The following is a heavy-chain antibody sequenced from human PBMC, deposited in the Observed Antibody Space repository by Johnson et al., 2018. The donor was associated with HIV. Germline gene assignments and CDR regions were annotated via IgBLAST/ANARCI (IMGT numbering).Heavy chain of an antibody. J-gene: IGHJ3*02. V-gene: IGHV3-23*04. Sequence: VQLVESGGGLVQPGGSLRLSCAASGFTFTTSAMSWVRQAPGKGLEWVSAISDSGDITYYADSVRGRFTISRDNSKNTLYLQMNSLRAEDTAVYYCARGGAGGNSEGAFDIWGQGTMVTVSS. CDR3: ARGGAGGNSEGAFDI. D-gene: IGHD4-23*01. CDR1: GFTFTTSA. CDR2: ISDSGDIT.